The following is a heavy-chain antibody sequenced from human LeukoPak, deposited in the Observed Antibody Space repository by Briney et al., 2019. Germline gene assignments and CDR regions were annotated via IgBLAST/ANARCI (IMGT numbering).Heavy chain of an antibody. Sequence: GGSLRLPCAASGFTFSDYYMSWIRQAPGKGLEWVAYITSTGDDIYYADSVRGRFTISRDNAKNALFLRMTSLRVEDTATYYCASDIVATSGDFWGQGTLVSVSS. J-gene: IGHJ4*02. V-gene: IGHV3-11*01. D-gene: IGHD5-12*01. CDR1: GFTFSDYY. CDR3: ASDIVATSGDF. CDR2: ITSTGDDI.